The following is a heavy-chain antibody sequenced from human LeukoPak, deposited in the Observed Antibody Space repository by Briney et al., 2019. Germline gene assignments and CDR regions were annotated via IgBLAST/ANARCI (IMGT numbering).Heavy chain of an antibody. D-gene: IGHD1-26*01. CDR3: ARPPAVVGATTTVDY. CDR2: ISSSGSTI. CDR1: GFTFSSYE. J-gene: IGHJ4*02. V-gene: IGHV3-48*03. Sequence: GGSLRLSCAASGFTFSSYEMNWVRQAPGKGLEWVSYISSSGSTIYYADSVKGRLTISRDNAKNSLYLQMNSLRAEDTAVYYRARPPAVVGATTTVDYWGQGTLVTVSS.